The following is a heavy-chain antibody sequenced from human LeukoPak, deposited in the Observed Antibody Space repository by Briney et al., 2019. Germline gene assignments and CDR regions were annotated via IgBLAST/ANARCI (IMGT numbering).Heavy chain of an antibody. CDR2: MNPSSGNT. V-gene: IGHV1-8*03. CDR1: GYIFTNYD. Sequence: ASVKVSCKASGYIFTNYDINWVRQATGQGLEWMGWMNPSSGNTGYAQKFQGRVTISRNTSISTAYMELSSLRSEDTAVYFCARSRAPDGGTYYYYYYYMGVWGKATTVTVSS. J-gene: IGHJ6*03. CDR3: ARSRAPDGGTYYYYYYYMGV. D-gene: IGHD1-14*01.